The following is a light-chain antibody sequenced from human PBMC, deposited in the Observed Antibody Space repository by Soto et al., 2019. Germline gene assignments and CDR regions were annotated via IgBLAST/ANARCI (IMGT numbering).Light chain of an antibody. Sequence: QSALTQPASVSGSPGQSITISCTGTSSDVGGYNLVSWYQQHPGKAPKLMIYEGSKRPSGVSNQFSGSKSGNTASLTISGLQAEDEADYYCCSYAVPYVFGTGTKVTVL. V-gene: IGLV2-23*01. J-gene: IGLJ1*01. CDR2: EGS. CDR1: SSDVGGYNL. CDR3: CSYAVPYV.